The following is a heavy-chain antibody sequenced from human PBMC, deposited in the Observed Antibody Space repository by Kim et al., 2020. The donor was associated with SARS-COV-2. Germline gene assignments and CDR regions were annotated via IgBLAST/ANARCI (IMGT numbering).Heavy chain of an antibody. D-gene: IGHD1-26*01. V-gene: IGHV4-34*01. Sequence: SETLSLTCAVYGGSFSGYYWSWIRQPPGKGLEWIGEINHSGSTNYNPSLKSRVTISVDTSKNQFSLKLSSVTAADTAVYYCARGGAWELLRCMRWFDPWGQGTLVTVSS. CDR3: ARGGAWELLRCMRWFDP. J-gene: IGHJ5*02. CDR2: INHSGST. CDR1: GGSFSGYY.